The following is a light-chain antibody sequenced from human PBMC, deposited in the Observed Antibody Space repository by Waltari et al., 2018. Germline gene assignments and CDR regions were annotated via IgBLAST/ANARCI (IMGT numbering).Light chain of an antibody. J-gene: IGKJ1*01. CDR2: GAS. CDR1: QSVSSN. V-gene: IGKV3-15*01. Sequence: EIVMTQSPATLSVSPGERATLSCRASQSVSSNLAWYQQKPGQAPRLLIYGASTRATGIPARFSGSGSGTEFTLTISSMQSEDFAVYYCQQYNNWSSFGQGTKVEIK. CDR3: QQYNNWSS.